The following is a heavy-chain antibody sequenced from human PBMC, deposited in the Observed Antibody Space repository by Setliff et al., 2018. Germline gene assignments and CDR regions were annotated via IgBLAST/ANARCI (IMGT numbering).Heavy chain of an antibody. CDR2: INHSGST. Sequence: SETLSLTCAVYGGSFSGYYWSWIRQPPGKGLEWIGEINHSGSTNNNPSLKSRVTISVDTSKNQFSLKLSSVTAADTAVYYCARVGNFWSGPIDYWGQGTLVTVSS. CDR1: GGSFSGYY. J-gene: IGHJ4*02. V-gene: IGHV4-34*01. CDR3: ARVGNFWSGPIDY. D-gene: IGHD3-3*01.